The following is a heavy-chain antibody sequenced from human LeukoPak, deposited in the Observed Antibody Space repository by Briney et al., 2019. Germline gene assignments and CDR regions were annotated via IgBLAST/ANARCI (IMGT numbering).Heavy chain of an antibody. V-gene: IGHV3-23*01. CDR2: ISGSGGST. Sequence: GGSLRLSCAGSGFTFSSYAMSWVRQAPGKGLEWVSAISGSGGSTYYADSVKGRFTISRDNSKNTLYLQMNSLRAEDTAVYYCAKAGYSSSWFRGDFDYWGQGTLVTVSS. CDR1: GFTFSSYA. CDR3: AKAGYSSSWFRGDFDY. J-gene: IGHJ4*02. D-gene: IGHD6-13*01.